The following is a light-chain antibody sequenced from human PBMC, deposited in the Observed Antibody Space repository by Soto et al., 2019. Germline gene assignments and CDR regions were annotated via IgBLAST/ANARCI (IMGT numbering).Light chain of an antibody. J-gene: IGKJ1*01. Sequence: EILMTQSPATLSVSPGDRATLSCRASQSVGRTLAWYQKKPGQAPSLLIYAVSTRATGVPARFRGSGSGTEFNLTISRLQSEDFAVYVCQQSDDWPWTVGQGTKVDIK. V-gene: IGKV3-15*01. CDR1: QSVGRT. CDR2: AVS. CDR3: QQSDDWPWT.